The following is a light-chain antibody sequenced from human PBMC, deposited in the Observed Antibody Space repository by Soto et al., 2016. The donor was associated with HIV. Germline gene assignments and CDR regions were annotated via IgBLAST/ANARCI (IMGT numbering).Light chain of an antibody. CDR2: DDF. J-gene: IGLJ1*01. CDR3: QVWDGPRNHHLYD. V-gene: IGLV3-21*02. Sequence: SYELTQPPSLSVAPGQTARINCGGNNIGSKSVHWYQQKPGQAPVLVIFDDFDRPSGIPVRFSGSNSGNTATLTITSVEAGDEADYYCQVWDGPRNHHLYDFGTGGTTLTVL. CDR1: NIGSKS.